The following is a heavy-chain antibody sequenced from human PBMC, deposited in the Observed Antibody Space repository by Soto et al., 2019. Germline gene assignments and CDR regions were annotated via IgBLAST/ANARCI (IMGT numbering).Heavy chain of an antibody. D-gene: IGHD6-19*01. CDR1: GVTFSRYR. CDR2: ISYDGSNK. Sequence: GASLRLSCAPSGVTFSRYRMQPLRQAPGKGLEWVAVISYDGSNKYYADSVKGRFTISRDNSKNTLYLQMNSLRAEDTAVYYCAKDRRVVAVAAPFDYWGQGTLVTVSS. CDR3: AKDRRVVAVAAPFDY. J-gene: IGHJ4*02. V-gene: IGHV3-30*18.